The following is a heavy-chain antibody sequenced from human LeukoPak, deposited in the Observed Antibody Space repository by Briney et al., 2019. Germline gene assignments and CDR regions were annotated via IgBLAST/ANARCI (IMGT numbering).Heavy chain of an antibody. D-gene: IGHD3-22*01. V-gene: IGHV3-9*01. J-gene: IGHJ1*01. CDR3: ARGDYYDSSPLQH. Sequence: GRSLRLSCAASGFTFDDYAMHWVRQAPGKGLEWVSGISWNSGSIGYADSVKGRFTISRDNAKNSLYLQMNSLRAEDTAVYYCARGDYYDSSPLQHWGQGTLVTVSS. CDR1: GFTFDDYA. CDR2: ISWNSGSI.